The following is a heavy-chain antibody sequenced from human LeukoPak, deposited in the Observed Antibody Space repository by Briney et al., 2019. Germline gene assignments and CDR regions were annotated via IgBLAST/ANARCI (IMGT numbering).Heavy chain of an antibody. V-gene: IGHV1-8*01. CDR2: MNPNSGNT. CDR3: AGGKGYGGNSGDY. CDR1: GYTFTSYD. D-gene: IGHD4-23*01. Sequence: GASVKVSCTASGYTFTSYDINWVRQATGQGLEWMGWMNPNSGNTGYAQKFKGRVTITRNTSISTAYMELSSLRSEDTAVYYCAGGKGYGGNSGDYWGQGTLVTVSS. J-gene: IGHJ4*02.